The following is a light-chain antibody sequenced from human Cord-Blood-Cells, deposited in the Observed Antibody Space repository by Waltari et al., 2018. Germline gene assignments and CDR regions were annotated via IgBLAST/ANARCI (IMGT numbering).Light chain of an antibody. J-gene: IGLJ2*01. CDR3: CSYAGSSTFVV. CDR1: SSDVGSYNL. Sequence: QSALTQPAPVSGSPAQSITIPCTGTSSDVGSYNLVSWYQQHPGKAPKLMIYEGSKRPSGVSNRFSGSKSGNTASLTISGLQAEDEADYYCCSYAGSSTFVVFGGGTKLTVL. V-gene: IGLV2-23*03. CDR2: EGS.